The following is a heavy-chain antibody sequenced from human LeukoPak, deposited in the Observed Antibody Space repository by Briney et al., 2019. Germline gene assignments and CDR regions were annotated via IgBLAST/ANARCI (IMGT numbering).Heavy chain of an antibody. J-gene: IGHJ4*02. V-gene: IGHV3-11*01. CDR1: GFTFSDYY. CDR2: ISSSGSTM. D-gene: IGHD3-22*01. CDR3: ARDLEPYYYDSSGYYAD. Sequence: GGSLRLSCAASGFTFSDYYMSWIRQAPGKGLEWVSYISSSGSTMYYADSVKGRFTISRDNAKNSLYLQMNSLRAEDTAVYYCARDLEPYYYDSSGYYADWGQGTLVTVSS.